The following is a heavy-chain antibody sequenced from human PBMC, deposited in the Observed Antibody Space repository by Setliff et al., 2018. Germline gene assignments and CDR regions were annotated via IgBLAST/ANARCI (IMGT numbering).Heavy chain of an antibody. CDR1: DGSVSSGGYL. CDR3: ARDFWGSLDY. J-gene: IGHJ4*02. CDR2: NYDTGNT. V-gene: IGHV4-61*08. Sequence: SETLSLTCTVSDGSVSSGGYLWSWIRQPPGKGLEWIGYNYDTGNTNINPSLKSRLTISVDRTKNQFSLKLSSVTAADTAVYYCARDFWGSLDYWGQGTLVTVSS. D-gene: IGHD7-27*01.